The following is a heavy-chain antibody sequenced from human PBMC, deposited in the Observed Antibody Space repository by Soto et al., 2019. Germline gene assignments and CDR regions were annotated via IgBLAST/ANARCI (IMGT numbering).Heavy chain of an antibody. CDR2: IYYSGGT. CDR3: ASVGATPSAEYFQH. D-gene: IGHD1-26*01. Sequence: QVQLQESGPGLVKPSQTLSLTCTVSGGSISSGGYYWSWIRQHPGKGLEWIGYIYYSGGTYYNPSLKSRVTISVDTSKNQFSLKLSSVTAADTAVYYCASVGATPSAEYFQHWGQGTLVTVSS. V-gene: IGHV4-31*03. CDR1: GGSISSGGYY. J-gene: IGHJ1*01.